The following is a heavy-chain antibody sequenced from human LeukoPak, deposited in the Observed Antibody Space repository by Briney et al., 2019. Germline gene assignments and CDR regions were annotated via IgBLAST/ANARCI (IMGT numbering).Heavy chain of an antibody. CDR2: VHPSTGST. D-gene: IGHD6-19*01. J-gene: IGHJ6*02. V-gene: IGHV1-46*01. CDR3: AREWGLRLAVNPKGMDV. Sequence: ASVKDSCRASGYTFTSYDIHWVRQAPGQGLEWMGIVHPSTGSTSFTQKFQGRVTMTSDTSTRTVYMELSSLRSEDTAVYYCAREWGLRLAVNPKGMDVWGQGTTVIVSS. CDR1: GYTFTSYD.